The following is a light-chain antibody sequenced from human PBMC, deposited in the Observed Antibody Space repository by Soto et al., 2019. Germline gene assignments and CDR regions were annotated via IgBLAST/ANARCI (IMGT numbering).Light chain of an antibody. Sequence: QSVLTQPPSVSEAPRQRVTISCSGSSSNIGNNAVNWYQQLPGKAPKLLIYYDDLVPSGVSDRFSGSKSGTSASLAIRGLHSDDEADYYCAAWYDSLNGPVFGGGTKVTVL. CDR2: YDD. CDR3: AAWYDSLNGPV. J-gene: IGLJ2*01. V-gene: IGLV1-36*01. CDR1: SSNIGNNA.